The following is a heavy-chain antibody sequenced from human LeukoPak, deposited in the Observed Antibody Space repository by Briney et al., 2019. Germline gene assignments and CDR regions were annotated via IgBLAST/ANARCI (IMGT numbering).Heavy chain of an antibody. V-gene: IGHV3-7*01. D-gene: IGHD3-10*01. Sequence: SGGSLRLYCAASGFTFSSYWMSWVRQAPGKGLEWVANIKQDGSEKYYVDSVKGRFTISRDNAKNSQYLQLDSLRAEDTSVYYCARVLASSFQADYYYYYGMDVWGQGTTVTVSS. CDR1: GFTFSSYW. CDR3: ARVLASSFQADYYYYYGMDV. CDR2: IKQDGSEK. J-gene: IGHJ6*02.